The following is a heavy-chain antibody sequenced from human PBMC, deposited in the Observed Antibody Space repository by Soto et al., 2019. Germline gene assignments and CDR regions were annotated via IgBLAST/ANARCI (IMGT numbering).Heavy chain of an antibody. V-gene: IGHV1-8*02. Sequence: ASVKVSCKASGYTFTSYDINWVRQAPGQGLEWMGWMNPKSGNTGYAQKFQGRVTMTRDTSISTAYMELSSLSFEDTAVYYCAKGVSSSSKTYDYWGHGTLVTVSS. CDR3: AKGVSSSSKTYDY. CDR2: MNPKSGNT. J-gene: IGHJ4*01. CDR1: GYTFTSYD. D-gene: IGHD6-6*01.